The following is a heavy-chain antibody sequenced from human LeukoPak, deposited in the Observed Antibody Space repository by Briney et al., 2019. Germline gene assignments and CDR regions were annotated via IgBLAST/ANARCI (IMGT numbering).Heavy chain of an antibody. J-gene: IGHJ4*02. V-gene: IGHV1-2*04. CDR1: GYTFTGYY. CDR2: INPNSGGT. D-gene: IGHD3-9*01. CDR3: ARVSGFDWLLGYYFHY. Sequence: GASVKVSCKASGYTFTGYYMHWVRQAPGQGLEWMGWINPNSGGTNYAQKFQGWVTMTRDTSISTAYMELSRLRSDDTAVYYCARVSGFDWLLGYYFHYWGQGTLVTVSS.